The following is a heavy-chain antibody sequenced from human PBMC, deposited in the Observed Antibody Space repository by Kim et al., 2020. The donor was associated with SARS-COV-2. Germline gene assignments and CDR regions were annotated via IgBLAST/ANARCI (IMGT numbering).Heavy chain of an antibody. CDR1: GYSISSGYY. D-gene: IGHD3-9*01. J-gene: IGHJ3*02. V-gene: IGHV4-38-2*02. Sequence: SETLSLTCTVSGYSISSGYYWGWIRQPPGKGLEWIGSIYHSGSTYYNPSLKSRVTISVDTSKNQFSLKLSSVTAADTAVYYCARSDWSNAFDICGQGTMV. CDR3: ARSDWSNAFDI. CDR2: IYHSGST.